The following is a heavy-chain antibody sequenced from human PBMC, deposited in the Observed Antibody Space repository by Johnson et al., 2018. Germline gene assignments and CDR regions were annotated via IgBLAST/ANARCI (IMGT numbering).Heavy chain of an antibody. V-gene: IGHV3-66*02. Sequence: VQLVESGGGLVQPGGSLRLSCAASGFTVSSNYMSWVRQAPGKGLEWVSVISSGGSTYYADSVTGRFTISKDNHKNTLYLQLNSLSAEDPAVYYCARGGGYDYYYYMDVWGKGTTVTVSS. CDR3: ARGGGYDYYYYMDV. J-gene: IGHJ6*03. D-gene: IGHD3-16*01. CDR1: GFTVSSNY. CDR2: ISSGGST.